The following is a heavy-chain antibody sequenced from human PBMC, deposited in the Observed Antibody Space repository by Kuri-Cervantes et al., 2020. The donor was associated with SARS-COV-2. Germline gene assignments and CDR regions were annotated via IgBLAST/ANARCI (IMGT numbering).Heavy chain of an antibody. CDR2: IYYSGST. V-gene: IGHV4-59*01. D-gene: IGHD3-3*01. Sequence: GSLRLSCTVSGGSISSYYWSWIRQPPGKGLEWIGYIYYSGSTNYNPSLKSRVTISVDTSKNQFSLKLSSVTAADTAVYYCARVHHDFWSGYYSAGWFDPWGQGNQVNGAS. CDR3: ARVHHDFWSGYYSAGWFDP. CDR1: GGSISSYY. J-gene: IGHJ5*02.